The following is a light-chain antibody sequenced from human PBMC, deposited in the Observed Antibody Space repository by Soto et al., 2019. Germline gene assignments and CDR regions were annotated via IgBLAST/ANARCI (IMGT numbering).Light chain of an antibody. J-gene: IGLJ2*01. CDR2: STS. CDR1: TGAVTSGYY. CDR3: LLFYGGAQGV. V-gene: IGLV7-43*01. Sequence: QAVVTQEPSLTVSPGGTVTLTCASSTGAVTSGYYPNWFQQKPGQAPRALIYSTSNKHPWTPARFSGSLLGGKAALTLSGVRPEDEAEYYCLLFYGGAQGVFGGGTKVTVL.